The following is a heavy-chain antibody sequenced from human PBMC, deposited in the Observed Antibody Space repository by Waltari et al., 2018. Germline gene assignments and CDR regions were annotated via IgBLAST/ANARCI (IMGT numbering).Heavy chain of an antibody. J-gene: IGHJ4*02. CDR1: GFAFSTFA. CDR3: ARVRHISGYYCLDY. V-gene: IGHV3-64*07. CDR2: ISTDGSQR. Sequence: EVQLVESGGGLVQPGGSLRLSCAASGFAFSTFAMHWVRQAPGKGLEYVSIISTDGSQRYSADSVKGRFSISRDNSKNTLYLQMGSLRAEDTAVYYCARVRHISGYYCLDYWGQGTLVTVSS. D-gene: IGHD3-22*01.